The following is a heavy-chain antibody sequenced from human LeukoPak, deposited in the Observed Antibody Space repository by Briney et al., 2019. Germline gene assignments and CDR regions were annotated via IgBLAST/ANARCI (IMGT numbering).Heavy chain of an antibody. CDR3: ARDRGIAAAGKYNWLDP. V-gene: IGHV1-3*01. D-gene: IGHD6-13*01. Sequence: ASVKVSCKASGYSFSTYTMNWVRQAPGQRLEWMGWINAGNGNTKYSQKFQGRVTITRDTSASTAYMEMRSLRSEDTAVYYCARDRGIAAAGKYNWLDPWGQGTLVTVSS. CDR1: GYSFSTYT. CDR2: INAGNGNT. J-gene: IGHJ5*02.